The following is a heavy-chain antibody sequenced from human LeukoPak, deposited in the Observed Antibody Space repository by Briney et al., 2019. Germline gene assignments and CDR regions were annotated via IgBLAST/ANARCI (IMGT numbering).Heavy chain of an antibody. V-gene: IGHV1-69*13. Sequence: SVTVSFKASGGTFSSYAISWVRQAPGQGLEWMGGIIPIFGTANYAQKFQGRVTITADESTSTAYMELSSLRSEDTAVYYCARDPVGYYDSSSPDYWGQGTLVTVSS. D-gene: IGHD3-22*01. CDR3: ARDPVGYYDSSSPDY. J-gene: IGHJ4*02. CDR2: IIPIFGTA. CDR1: GGTFSSYA.